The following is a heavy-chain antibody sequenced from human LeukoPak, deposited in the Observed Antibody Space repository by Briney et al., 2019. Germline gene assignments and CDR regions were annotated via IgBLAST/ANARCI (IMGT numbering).Heavy chain of an antibody. Sequence: SETLSLTCTVSGVSISSRYYYWGWIRQSPGTGLEWIASSYYSGSTYYSASLQSRVSISVDASKNHFSLRLTAVTAADTGVYFCARRHRYRYNKVTLFDTWGQGTLVTVSS. CDR3: ARRHRYRYNKVTLFDT. CDR2: SYYSGST. V-gene: IGHV4-39*02. J-gene: IGHJ4*02. D-gene: IGHD5-18*01. CDR1: GVSISSRYYY.